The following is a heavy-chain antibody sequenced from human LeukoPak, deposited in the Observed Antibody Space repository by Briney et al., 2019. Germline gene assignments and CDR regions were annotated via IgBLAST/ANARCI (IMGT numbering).Heavy chain of an antibody. CDR2: IDHSGST. CDR3: ARGRPGYCTNGVCHRGNFDY. D-gene: IGHD2-8*01. Sequence: GSLRLSCAASGFTFSNYAMSWIRQPPGKGLEWIGEIDHSGSTNYNPSLKSRVTISVDTSKNQFSLKLSSVTAADTAVYYCARGRPGYCTNGVCHRGNFDYWGQGTLVTVSS. J-gene: IGHJ4*02. CDR1: GFTFSNYA. V-gene: IGHV4-34*01.